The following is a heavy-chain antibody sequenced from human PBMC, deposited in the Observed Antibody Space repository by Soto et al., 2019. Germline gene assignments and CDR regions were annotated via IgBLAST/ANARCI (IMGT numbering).Heavy chain of an antibody. Sequence: PGGSLRLSCAASGFTFSIYGMHWVRQAPGKGLEWVAVIAYDGSTKYYADSVKGRFTISRDNSKNTLSLLMNSLRAEDTAVYFCAKVEYSGSYFDYWGQGTLVTVSS. CDR2: IAYDGSTK. CDR1: GFTFSIYG. J-gene: IGHJ4*02. V-gene: IGHV3-30*18. CDR3: AKVEYSGSYFDY. D-gene: IGHD1-26*01.